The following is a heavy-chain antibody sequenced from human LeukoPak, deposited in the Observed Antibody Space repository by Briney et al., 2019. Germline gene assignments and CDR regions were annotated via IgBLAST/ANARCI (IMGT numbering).Heavy chain of an antibody. CDR3: ATNPGPYYFDY. J-gene: IGHJ4*02. CDR1: GGSISSGSYY. CDR2: IYTSGST. V-gene: IGHV4-61*02. Sequence: SETLSLTCTVSGGSISSGSYYWSWIRQPAGKGLEWIGRIYTSGSTNYNPSLKSRVTISVDTSKNQFSLKLSSVTAADTAVYYCATNPGPYYFDYWGQGTLVTVSS.